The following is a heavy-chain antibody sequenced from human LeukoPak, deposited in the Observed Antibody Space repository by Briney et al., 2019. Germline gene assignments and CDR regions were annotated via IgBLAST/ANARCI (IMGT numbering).Heavy chain of an antibody. CDR2: INWNGGST. CDR1: GFTFDDYG. D-gene: IGHD5-18*01. V-gene: IGHV3-20*04. CDR3: ARVPSPGYSYGHPYYFDY. Sequence: GGSLRLSCAASGFTFDDYGMSWVRQAPGKGLEWVSGINWNGGSTGYADSVKGRFTISRDNAKNSLYLQMNSLRAEDTAVYYCARVPSPGYSYGHPYYFDYWGQGTLVTVSS. J-gene: IGHJ4*02.